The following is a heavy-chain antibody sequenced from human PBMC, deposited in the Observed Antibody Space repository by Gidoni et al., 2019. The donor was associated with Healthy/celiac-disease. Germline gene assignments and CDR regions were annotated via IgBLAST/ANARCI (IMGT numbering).Heavy chain of an antibody. CDR3: ARDQVLLWFGESLDYGMDV. J-gene: IGHJ6*02. V-gene: IGHV3-53*01. CDR1: GFTVSSNY. D-gene: IGHD3-10*01. Sequence: QPSGSLRLSCAASGFTVSSNYMSWVRQAPGKGLEWVSVIYSGGSTYYADSVKGRFTISRDNSKNTLYLQMNSLRAEDTALYYCARDQVLLWFGESLDYGMDVWGQGTTVTVSS. CDR2: IYSGGST.